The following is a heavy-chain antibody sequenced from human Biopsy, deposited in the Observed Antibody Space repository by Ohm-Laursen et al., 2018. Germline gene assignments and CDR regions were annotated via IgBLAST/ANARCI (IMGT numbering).Heavy chain of an antibody. V-gene: IGHV4-59*01. CDR3: ARSNGYGDYRFDD. CDR2: IYYSGST. CDR1: GGSTSSDY. Sequence: SQTLSLTCTVSGGSTSSDYWSWIRQTPGKGLEWIGYIYYSGSTNYNPSLKSRVTISVDTSKNQFSLMLSSVTAADTAVYYCARSNGYGDYRFDDWGQGTLVTVAS. D-gene: IGHD4-11*01. J-gene: IGHJ4*02.